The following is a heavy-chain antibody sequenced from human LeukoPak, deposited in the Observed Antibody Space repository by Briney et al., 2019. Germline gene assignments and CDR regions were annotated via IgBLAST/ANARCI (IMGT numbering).Heavy chain of an antibody. D-gene: IGHD5-18*01. CDR2: IYHSGST. CDR1: GGSISSGGYS. J-gene: IGHJ5*02. V-gene: IGHV4-30-2*01. CDR3: ARRGYSYGHRGNNWFDP. Sequence: SETLSLTCAVSGGSISSGGYSWSWIRQPPGKGLEWIGYIYHSGSTYYNPSLKSRVTISVDTSKNQFSLKLSSVTAADTAVYYCARRGYSYGHRGNNWFDPWGQGTLVTVSS.